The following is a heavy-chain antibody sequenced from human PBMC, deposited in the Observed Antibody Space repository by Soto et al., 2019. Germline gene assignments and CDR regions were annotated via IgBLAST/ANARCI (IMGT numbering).Heavy chain of an antibody. CDR3: AKDLAAWDY. CDR1: GLTVSGKKY. J-gene: IGHJ4*02. D-gene: IGHD6-13*01. CDR2: VYDLDGT. Sequence: GGSLRLSCVASGLTVSGKKYMAWVRQAPGKGPEWVSGVYDLDGTYYADSVRGRFTISRDNSKNTLYLQMNSLRAEDTAVYYCAKDLAAWDYWGQGTLVTVSS. V-gene: IGHV3-53*01.